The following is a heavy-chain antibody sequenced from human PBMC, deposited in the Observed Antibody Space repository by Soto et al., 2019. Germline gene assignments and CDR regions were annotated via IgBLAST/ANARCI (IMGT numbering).Heavy chain of an antibody. V-gene: IGHV5-51*01. D-gene: IGHD5-18*01. CDR3: ARQPGYSYGLATFDY. CDR1: GYSFTSYW. CDR2: IYPGDSDT. Sequence: GESLKISCKGSGYSFTSYWIGWVRQMPGKGLEWMGIIYPGDSDTRYSPSFQGQVTISADKSISTAYLQWSSLKASDTAMYYCARQPGYSYGLATFDYWGQGTLVTVSS. J-gene: IGHJ4*02.